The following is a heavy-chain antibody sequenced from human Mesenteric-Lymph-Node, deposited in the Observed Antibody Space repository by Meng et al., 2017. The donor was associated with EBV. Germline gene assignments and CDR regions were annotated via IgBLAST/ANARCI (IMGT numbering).Heavy chain of an antibody. CDR1: GYTFTSYD. Sequence: QVQLVQSGAEVKXPXASVKVSXKASGYTFTSYDINWVRQSTGQGLEWMGWMNPNSGNTGYAQKFQGRVTMTRNTSISTAYMELSSLRSEDTAVYYCARKRGRIAAAGSEGDWFDPWGQGTLVTVSS. D-gene: IGHD6-13*01. CDR3: ARKRGRIAAAGSEGDWFDP. J-gene: IGHJ5*02. V-gene: IGHV1-8*01. CDR2: MNPNSGNT.